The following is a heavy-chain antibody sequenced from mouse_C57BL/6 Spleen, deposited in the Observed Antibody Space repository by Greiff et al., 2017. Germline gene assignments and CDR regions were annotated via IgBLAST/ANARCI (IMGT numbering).Heavy chain of an antibody. J-gene: IGHJ2*01. CDR3: ARYWDVDY. D-gene: IGHD4-1*01. V-gene: IGHV1-82*01. CDR2: IYPGDGDT. CDR1: GYAFSSSW. Sequence: LQESGPELVKPGASVKISCKASGYAFSSSWMNWVKQRPGKGLEWIGRIYPGDGDTNYNGKFKGKATLTADKSSSTAYMQLSSLTSEDSAVYFCARYWDVDYWGQGTTLTVSS.